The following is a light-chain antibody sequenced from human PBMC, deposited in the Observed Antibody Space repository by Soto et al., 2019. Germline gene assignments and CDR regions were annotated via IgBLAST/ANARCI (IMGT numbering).Light chain of an antibody. Sequence: ILLTHTSGTLCLSPYERASXXCRVGRSVSSSYLAWHQRKPGQAPRLPIYGVSSRASGIPDRFSGSGSGTDFTLTVSRLGPEAFAVYYCQQYVKWAVTFGPGSKVYIK. CDR1: RSVSSSY. V-gene: IGKV3-20*01. CDR3: QQYVKWAVT. CDR2: GVS. J-gene: IGKJ3*01.